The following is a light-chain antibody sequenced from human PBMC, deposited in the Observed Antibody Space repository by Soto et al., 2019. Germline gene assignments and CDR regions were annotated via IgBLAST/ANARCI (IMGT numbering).Light chain of an antibody. V-gene: IGKV3-20*01. Sequence: EIVLTQSPGTLSLSPGERATLSCRASQSLSSSYLAWYQQKPDQAPRLLIYGASSRANGIPDRFSGSGSGTDFTITISRLEPEDFGVYYCKQYGSSSGFTFGPGTKVDIK. CDR2: GAS. J-gene: IGKJ3*01. CDR1: QSLSSSY. CDR3: KQYGSSSGFT.